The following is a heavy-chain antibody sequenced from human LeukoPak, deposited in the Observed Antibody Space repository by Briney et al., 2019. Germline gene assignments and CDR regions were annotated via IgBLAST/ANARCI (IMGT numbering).Heavy chain of an antibody. V-gene: IGHV4-31*03. J-gene: IGHJ4*02. CDR1: GGSIISGGHY. D-gene: IGHD3-22*01. CDR2: VYYSGST. CDR3: ARYDSGGYYYI. Sequence: PSQTLSLTCTVSGGSIISGGHYWSWLRQHPEKGLEWIGYVYYSGSTYYNPSLKSRVTVSVDTSKSQFSLKLISVTAADTAVYYCARYDSGGYYYIWGQGIQVPSPQ.